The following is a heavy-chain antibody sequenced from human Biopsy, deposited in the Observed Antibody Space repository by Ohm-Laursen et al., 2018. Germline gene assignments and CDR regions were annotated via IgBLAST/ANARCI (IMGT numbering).Heavy chain of an antibody. D-gene: IGHD2-8*01. CDR2: ISSSSDNI. Sequence: SLRLSCAASGFTLSSYSMNWVRQTPGKGLEWVSTISSSSDNIYYVDSVKGRFAVSRDNAKNSAYLQMNSLRTEDTAIYYCARDSGGGDSINGWYDALDLWGRGTTVTVSS. V-gene: IGHV3-21*01. J-gene: IGHJ3*01. CDR1: GFTLSSYS. CDR3: ARDSGGGDSINGWYDALDL.